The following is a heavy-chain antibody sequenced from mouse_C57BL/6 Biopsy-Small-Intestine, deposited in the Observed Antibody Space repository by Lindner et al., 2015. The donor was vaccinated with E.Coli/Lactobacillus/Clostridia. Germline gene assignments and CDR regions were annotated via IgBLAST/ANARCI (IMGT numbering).Heavy chain of an antibody. CDR3: TRYKTAWQKDWYFDL. CDR2: IGAP. J-gene: IGHJ1*01. Sequence: SVKVSCKASGGTFSSYTINWVRQAPGQGLEWMGGIGAPDYAQKFQGRLTITADESTSTAYMELNSLRSEDAAVYYCTRYKTAWQKDWYFDLWSRGTLVTVTS. D-gene: IGHD1-3*01. V-gene: IGHV1-69*01. CDR1: GGTFSSYT.